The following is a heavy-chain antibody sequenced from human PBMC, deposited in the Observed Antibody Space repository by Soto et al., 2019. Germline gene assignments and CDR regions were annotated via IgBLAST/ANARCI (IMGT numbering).Heavy chain of an antibody. D-gene: IGHD3-22*01. V-gene: IGHV4-59*01. J-gene: IGHJ4*02. Sequence: PSETLSLTCTVSGGSISSYYWSWIRQPPGKGLEWIGYIYYSGSTNYNPSLKSRVTISVDTSKNQFSLKLSSVTAADTAVYYCASSGGSLYYYDSSNYFDYWGQGTLVTVSS. CDR2: IYYSGST. CDR1: GGSISSYY. CDR3: ASSGGSLYYYDSSNYFDY.